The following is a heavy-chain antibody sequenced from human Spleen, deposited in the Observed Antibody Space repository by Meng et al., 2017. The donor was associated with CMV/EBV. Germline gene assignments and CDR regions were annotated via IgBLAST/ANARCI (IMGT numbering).Heavy chain of an antibody. CDR2: VNHNRTT. CDR1: GGSFSGSS. V-gene: IGHV4-34*01. CDR3: ARGPMRGWFDP. J-gene: IGHJ5*02. Sequence: LPCAVYGGSFSGSSWNWIRQPPGKGLEWIGEVNHNRTTNYNPSLKSRVIMSVDTSKNQFSLKLSSVTAADTAVYYCARGPMRGWFDPWGQGALVTVSS.